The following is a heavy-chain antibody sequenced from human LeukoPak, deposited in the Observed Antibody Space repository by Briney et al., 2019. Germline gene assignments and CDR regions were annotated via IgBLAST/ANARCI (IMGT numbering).Heavy chain of an antibody. V-gene: IGHV1-18*01. CDR2: ISTYTGKS. D-gene: IGHD3-10*01. CDR3: ARHKVHMIRGLILGPGSMDV. CDR1: GYTFTSYG. Sequence: ASVKVSCKASGYTFTSYGISWVRQAPGQGLEWMGWISTYTGKSNYAQKLQVRVTMTTDTSTTTVYMEMRSLRSDDTAVYYCARHKVHMIRGLILGPGSMDVWGKGTTVTVSS. J-gene: IGHJ6*03.